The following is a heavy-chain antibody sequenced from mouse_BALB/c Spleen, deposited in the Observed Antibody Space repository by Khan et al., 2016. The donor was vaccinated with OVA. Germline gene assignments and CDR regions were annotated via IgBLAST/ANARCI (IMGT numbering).Heavy chain of an antibody. D-gene: IGHD4-1*01. CDR3: ARDWAAWFTY. CDR1: GYTFTDYA. J-gene: IGHJ3*01. V-gene: IGHV1S137*01. Sequence: QVQLKQSGPEVVRPGVSVKISCKGSGYTFTDYAMHWVKQSHAKSLEWIGLISTYNGNTNYSQKFKGKATMTVDKSSSTAYLEFARLTSEDSAIFYGARDWAAWFTYWGQGTLVTVSA. CDR2: ISTYNGNT.